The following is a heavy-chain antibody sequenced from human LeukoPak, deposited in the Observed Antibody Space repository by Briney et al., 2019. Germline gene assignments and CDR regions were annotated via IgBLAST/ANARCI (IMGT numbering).Heavy chain of an antibody. Sequence: SVKVSCKASGGTFSSYAISWVRQAPGQGLEWMGGIIPIFGTANYAQKFQGRVTITTDESTSTAYMELSSLRSEDTAVYYCARGPTRPQSSVYYFYFDYWGQGTLVTVSS. CDR3: ARGPTRPQSSVYYFYFDY. CDR1: GGTFSSYA. D-gene: IGHD3-22*01. CDR2: IIPIFGTA. J-gene: IGHJ4*02. V-gene: IGHV1-69*05.